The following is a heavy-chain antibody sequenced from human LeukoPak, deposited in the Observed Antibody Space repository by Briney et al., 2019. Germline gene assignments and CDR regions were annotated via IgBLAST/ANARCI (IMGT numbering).Heavy chain of an antibody. J-gene: IGHJ4*02. D-gene: IGHD4-17*01. Sequence: GGPLRLPCAPSGFSFSSSWMSWARQAPGKGREGVANIKLDGSEKYFVAPVKGRFTISRDNAKNSLYLQMNSLRAEDTAVYYCAREFAVPYYFDYWGQGTLVTVSS. CDR3: AREFAVPYYFDY. CDR1: GFSFSSSW. CDR2: IKLDGSEK. V-gene: IGHV3-7*03.